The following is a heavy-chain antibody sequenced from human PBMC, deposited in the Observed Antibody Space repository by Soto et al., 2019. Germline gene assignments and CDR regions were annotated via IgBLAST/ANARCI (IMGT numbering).Heavy chain of an antibody. J-gene: IGHJ4*02. D-gene: IGHD6-19*01. CDR1: GFTFSVYS. CDR3: ARSVEGHFDY. Sequence: EVQLVESGGDLVQRGGSLRLSCVASGFTFSVYSMNWVRQAPGQGLEWFSYITSDTKTIKYADSVKGRFTISRDNAKNSVYLQMNSRRDEDTGVYYCARSVEGHFDYWGQGTVVTVSS. CDR2: ITSDTKTI. V-gene: IGHV3-48*02.